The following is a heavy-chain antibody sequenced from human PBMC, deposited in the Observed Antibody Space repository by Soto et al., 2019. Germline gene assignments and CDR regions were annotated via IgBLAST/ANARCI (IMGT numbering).Heavy chain of an antibody. D-gene: IGHD3-10*01. J-gene: IGHJ4*02. CDR1: GLTVGNNY. V-gene: IGHV3-53*01. Sequence: EVQLVESGGGLIQPGGSLKLSCAASGLTVGNNYMSWVRQAPGKGLEWVSLIYSTGTTKYADSVKGRFTVSRDNAKNTLYLQTNSLRAEDTAVYYCAKDGRGSGSHYNSFGYWGQGTLVTVSS. CDR2: IYSTGTT. CDR3: AKDGRGSGSHYNSFGY.